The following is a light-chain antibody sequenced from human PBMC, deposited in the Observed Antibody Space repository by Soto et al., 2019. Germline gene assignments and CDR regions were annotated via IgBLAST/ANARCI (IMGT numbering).Light chain of an antibody. CDR1: SGHSSFA. CDR2: LNSDGSH. Sequence: QLVLTQSPSASASLGASVKLTCTLSSGHSSFAIAWHQQRPEKGPRYLMKLNSDGSHSKGDGIPDRFSGSSSGAERYLTISSLQSEDKADYYCQTWGTGIRVFGGGTKLTVL. CDR3: QTWGTGIRV. V-gene: IGLV4-69*01. J-gene: IGLJ3*02.